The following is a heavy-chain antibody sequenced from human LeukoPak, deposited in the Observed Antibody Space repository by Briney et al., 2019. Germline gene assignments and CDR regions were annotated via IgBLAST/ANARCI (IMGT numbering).Heavy chain of an antibody. Sequence: ASVTVSCKASGYTFTGYYMHWVRQAPGQGLEWMGWINPNSGGTNYAQKFQGRVTMTRDTSISTAYMELSRLRSDDTAVYYCARDLAYYYDSSGYYNFDYWGQGTLVTVSS. D-gene: IGHD3-22*01. CDR1: GYTFTGYY. J-gene: IGHJ4*02. CDR2: INPNSGGT. CDR3: ARDLAYYYDSSGYYNFDY. V-gene: IGHV1-2*02.